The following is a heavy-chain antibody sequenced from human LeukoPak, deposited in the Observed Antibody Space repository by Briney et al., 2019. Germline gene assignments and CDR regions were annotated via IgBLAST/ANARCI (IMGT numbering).Heavy chain of an antibody. CDR1: GYTLTELS. CDR3: ATESSSSRTAFDI. Sequence: ASVKVSCTVSGYTLTELSMHWVRQAPGKGLECMGGFDPEVGETIYAQSCEGRVTMTEDTSTDTAYMELSSVRSENTAVYYCATESSSSRTAFDIWGQGTMVTVSS. CDR2: FDPEVGET. J-gene: IGHJ3*02. D-gene: IGHD6-13*01. V-gene: IGHV1-24*01.